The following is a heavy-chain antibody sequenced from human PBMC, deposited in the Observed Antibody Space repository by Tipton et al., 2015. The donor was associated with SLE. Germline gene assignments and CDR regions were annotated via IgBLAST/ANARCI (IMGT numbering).Heavy chain of an antibody. J-gene: IGHJ4*02. V-gene: IGHV4-34*01. CDR2: INHSGST. CDR3: ARAWSGYSSSWYGDYFDY. D-gene: IGHD6-13*01. CDR1: GGSFSGYY. Sequence: TLSLTCAVYGGSFSGYYWSWIRQPPGKGLEWIGEINHSGSTYYNPSLKSRVTISVDTSKNQFSLKLSSVTAADTAVYYCARAWSGYSSSWYGDYFDYWGQGTLVTVSS.